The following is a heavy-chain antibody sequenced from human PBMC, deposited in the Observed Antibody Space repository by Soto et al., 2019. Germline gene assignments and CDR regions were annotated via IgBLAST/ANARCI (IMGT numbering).Heavy chain of an antibody. Sequence: QVQLVESGGGVVQPGKSLRLSCAASGFTLSSSVMHWVRQAPGKGLEWVAVFWKDGTTKYYADSVKDGFTISRDNSKNRLYLEQNSLRPEDTALYYCANGKRPPPPYSAYEPFDYWGHGTLVSVSS. CDR2: FWKDGTTK. D-gene: IGHD6-25*01. CDR3: ANGKRPPPPYSAYEPFDY. J-gene: IGHJ4*01. V-gene: IGHV3-33*08. CDR1: GFTLSSSV.